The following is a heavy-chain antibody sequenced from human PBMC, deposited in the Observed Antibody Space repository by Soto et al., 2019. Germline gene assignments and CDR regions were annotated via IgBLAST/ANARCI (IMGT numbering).Heavy chain of an antibody. J-gene: IGHJ4*02. D-gene: IGHD3-22*01. CDR1: GGSISSSNW. Sequence: SETLSLTCAVSGGSISSSNWWSWVRQPPGKGLEWIGEIYHSGSTNYNPSLKSRVTISVDKSKNQFSLKLSSVTAADTAVYYCARGDYDSSGYYLPFDYWGQGTLVTVSS. V-gene: IGHV4-4*02. CDR3: ARGDYDSSGYYLPFDY. CDR2: IYHSGST.